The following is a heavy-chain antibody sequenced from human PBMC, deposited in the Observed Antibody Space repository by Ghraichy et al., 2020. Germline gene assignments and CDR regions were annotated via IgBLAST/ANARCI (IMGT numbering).Heavy chain of an antibody. CDR3: AKVTAQLGPTANY. CDR2: ISASGGST. CDR1: GFTFSNYA. V-gene: IGHV3-23*01. Sequence: GGSLRLSCAASGFTFSNYAMSWVRQAPGKGLEWVSAISASGGSTYYADSAKGRFTISRDNSKNTLYLQMNSLRAEDTALYYCAKVTAQLGPTANYWGQGALVTVSA. D-gene: IGHD1-26*01. J-gene: IGHJ4*02.